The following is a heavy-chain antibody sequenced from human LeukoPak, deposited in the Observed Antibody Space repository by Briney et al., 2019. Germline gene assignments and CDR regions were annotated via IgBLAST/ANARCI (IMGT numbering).Heavy chain of an antibody. CDR1: GFGFTFVSYN. D-gene: IGHD3-10*01. J-gene: IGHJ4*02. CDR3: AASGSFSSFGY. Sequence: GGSLRLSCAASGFGFTFVSYNLNWVRQAPGKGLEWVSYISSSSRLIYYADSVKGRFTTSRDNANSSLYMQMNSLRDEDTAVYYCAASGSFSSFGYWGQGTLVTVSS. CDR2: ISSSSRLI. V-gene: IGHV3-48*02.